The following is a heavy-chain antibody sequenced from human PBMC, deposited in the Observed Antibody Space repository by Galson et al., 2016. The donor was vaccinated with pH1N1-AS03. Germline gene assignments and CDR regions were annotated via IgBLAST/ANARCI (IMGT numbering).Heavy chain of an antibody. V-gene: IGHV3-23*01. D-gene: IGHD2-15*01. CDR2: ITGSGAGT. CDR1: GFRFGTYA. J-gene: IGHJ4*02. CDR3: AKLDCSGPTFYFDY. Sequence: SLRLSCAASGFRFGTYAMSWVRQAPGKGLEWVSAITGSGAGTYYADSLKGRFTISRDNSKNPLYLHMKSLRDEDTAVYYCAKLDCSGPTFYFDYWGQGTQVTVSS.